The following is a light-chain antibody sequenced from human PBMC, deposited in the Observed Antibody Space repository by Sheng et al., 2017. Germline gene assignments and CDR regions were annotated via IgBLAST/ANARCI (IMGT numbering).Light chain of an antibody. J-gene: IGLJ2*01. CDR3: QAWDSSTVV. V-gene: IGLV3-1*01. CDR1: KLGDKY. Sequence: SHELTQSPSVSVSPGQTASITCSGDKLGDKYASWYQQKPGQSPVLVIYQDNKRPSGIPERFSGSNSGNTATLTISGTQAMDEADYYCQAWDSSTVVFGGGTKLTVL. CDR2: QDN.